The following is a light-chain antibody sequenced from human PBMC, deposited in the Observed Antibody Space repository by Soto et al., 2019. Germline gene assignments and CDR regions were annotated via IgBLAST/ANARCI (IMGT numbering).Light chain of an antibody. CDR2: GAS. V-gene: IGKV3-15*01. Sequence: EIVLTQSPATLSVSPGERATLSCRASQSVSSNLAWYQQTPGQAPRLLLYGASTSATGIPARFSASWSGTEFTLTVSSLQSEDLAVDYCQQYNNWSTCGPGTKVYIK. CDR3: QQYNNWST. CDR1: QSVSSN. J-gene: IGKJ3*01.